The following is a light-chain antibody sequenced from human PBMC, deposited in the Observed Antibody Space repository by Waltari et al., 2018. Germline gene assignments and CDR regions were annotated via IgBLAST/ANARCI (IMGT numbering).Light chain of an antibody. J-gene: IGKJ4*01. CDR2: AAS. V-gene: IGKV1-39*01. CDR3: QQSYRTAALT. CDR1: QGMSSY. Sequence: IQLTQSPSSLSASVGDRVTITCRASQGMSSYLAWYQQEPGKATKLLIYAASTLQSGVPSRFSGSGSGTDFTLTISSLQPEDFATYYCQQSYRTAALTFGGGTKVEIK.